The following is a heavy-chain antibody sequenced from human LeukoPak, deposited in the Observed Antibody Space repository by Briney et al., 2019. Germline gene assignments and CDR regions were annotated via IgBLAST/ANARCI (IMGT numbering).Heavy chain of an antibody. CDR3: ARRITGTTSDSFDY. CDR2: IYYSGST. CDR1: GGSISNTLYY. J-gene: IGHJ4*02. V-gene: IGHV4-39*01. D-gene: IGHD1-20*01. Sequence: PSETLSLTCTVSGGSISNTLYYWGWIRQPPGKGLEWIGSIYYSGSTYYNPSLKSRVTIFVDTSKNQFSLNLSSVAAADTAVYYCARRITGTTSDSFDYWGQGILVPVSS.